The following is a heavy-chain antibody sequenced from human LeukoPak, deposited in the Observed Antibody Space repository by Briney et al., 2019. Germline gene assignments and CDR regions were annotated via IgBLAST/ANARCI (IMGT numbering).Heavy chain of an antibody. D-gene: IGHD6-6*01. V-gene: IGHV4-59*11. J-gene: IGHJ4*02. CDR2: VYDSGYT. CDR1: SGSIRSHF. Sequence: SETLSLTCTVSSGSIRSHFWSWIRQPPGKGLEWIGYVYDSGYTKYRPSLKSRVTISIDTSKNKYSLNLNSVTAADAAVYYCARTRQGRPYYFDSWGQGTLVTVSS. CDR3: ARTRQGRPYYFDS.